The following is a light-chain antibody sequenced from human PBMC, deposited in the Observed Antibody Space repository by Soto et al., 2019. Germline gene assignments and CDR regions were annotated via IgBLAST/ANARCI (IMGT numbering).Light chain of an antibody. J-gene: IGKJ1*01. CDR1: QSVSSS. CDR2: GAS. CDR3: QQYNNLRT. Sequence: EIVMTQSPATLSVSPGERATLSCRASQSVSSSLAWYQQKPGQAPRLLIYGASTSATGIPARFSGSGSGTEFTLTISSLQSEDFAVYYCQQYNNLRTFGQGTNVEIK. V-gene: IGKV3-15*01.